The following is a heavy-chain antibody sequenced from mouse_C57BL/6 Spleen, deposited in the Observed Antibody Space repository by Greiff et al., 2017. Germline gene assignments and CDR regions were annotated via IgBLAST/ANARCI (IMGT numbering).Heavy chain of an antibody. CDR1: GYAFSSYW. J-gene: IGHJ2*01. D-gene: IGHD2-1*01. Sequence: QVQLQESGAELVKPGASVKISCTASGYAFSSYWMTWVQQRPGKGLEWIGQIYPGDGDTNYNGKFKGKATLTADKSSSTAYLQLSSLTSEASAVXFCGSSGGNYFFDYGGQGTTLTVSS. CDR3: GSSGGNYFFDY. CDR2: IYPGDGDT. V-gene: IGHV1-80*01.